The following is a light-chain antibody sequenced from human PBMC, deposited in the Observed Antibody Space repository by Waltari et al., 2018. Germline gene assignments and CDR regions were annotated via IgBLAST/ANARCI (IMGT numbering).Light chain of an antibody. J-gene: IGKJ4*01. V-gene: IGKV3-11*01. CDR1: QSVRSN. CDR2: DAS. CDR3: QWRSHWPPLA. Sequence: EIVFPQPPATLSLSPGERATLSCWASQSVRSNLPWSRQRPGQAPRFLTYDASNRATGIPGRFRGSGSGTDFTLTTNRLEPEDFAVYYCQWRSHWPPLAFGGGTKVEIQ.